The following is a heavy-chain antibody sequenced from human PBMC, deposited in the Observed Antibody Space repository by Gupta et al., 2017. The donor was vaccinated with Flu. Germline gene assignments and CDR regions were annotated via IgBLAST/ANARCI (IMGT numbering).Heavy chain of an antibody. D-gene: IGHD2-15*01. CDR2: VNPHSGST. Sequence: VQLVQSGADVGKPGASVKVSCKASGYSFTDYYIHWVRQAPGQGLEWMGRVNPHSGSTNYEDKFQGRVTLAMDTSISTAYMELTRLRSDDTAVYYCARERFCNTDSCYRWFDPWGQGTLVIVAS. V-gene: IGHV1-2*06. CDR1: GYSFTDYY. J-gene: IGHJ5*02. CDR3: ARERFCNTDSCYRWFDP.